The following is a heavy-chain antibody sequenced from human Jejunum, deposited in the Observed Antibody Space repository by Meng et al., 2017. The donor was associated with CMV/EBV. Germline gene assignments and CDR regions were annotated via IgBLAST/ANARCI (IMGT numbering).Heavy chain of an antibody. J-gene: IGHJ4*02. V-gene: IGHV5-51*01. CDR1: GYNFHTYW. D-gene: IGHD1-26*01. CDR2: IYPGDSDT. CDR3: ARSDREVGASPLDS. Sequence: SGYNFHTYWIGWVRQRPGKGLEWMGIIYPGDSDTRYSPSFQGQVTISADKSTSTAYVQWSSLKASDTAIYYCARSDREVGASPLDSWGQGTLVTVSS.